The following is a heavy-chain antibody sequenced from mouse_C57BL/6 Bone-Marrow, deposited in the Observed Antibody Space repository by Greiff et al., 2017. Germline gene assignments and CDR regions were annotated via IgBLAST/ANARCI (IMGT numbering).Heavy chain of an antibody. CDR1: GYTFTSYW. CDR3: ARWEYYDDAVDV. V-gene: IGHV1-64*01. J-gene: IGHJ1*01. D-gene: IGHD2-4*01. Sequence: QVQLQQPGAELVKPGASVKLSCKASGYTFTSYWMHWVKQRPGQGLEWIGMIHPNSGSTKYNEKFKSKATLTVDKSSSTAYMQLSSLTSEDSAVYYCARWEYYDDAVDVWGPGTTVTVSS. CDR2: IHPNSGST.